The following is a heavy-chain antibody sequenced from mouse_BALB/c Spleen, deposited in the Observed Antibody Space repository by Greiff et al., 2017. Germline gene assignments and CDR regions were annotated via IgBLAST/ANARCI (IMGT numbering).Heavy chain of an antibody. V-gene: IGHV5-17*02. J-gene: IGHJ2*01. D-gene: IGHD1-1*01. Sequence: VQLQQSGGGLVQPGGSRKLSCAASGFTFSSFGMHWVRQAPEKGLEWVAYISSGSSTIYYADTVKGRFTTSRDNPKNTLFLQMTSLRSEDTAMYYCARTPYGYYFDYWGQGTTLTVSS. CDR3: ARTPYGYYFDY. CDR1: GFTFSSFG. CDR2: ISSGSSTI.